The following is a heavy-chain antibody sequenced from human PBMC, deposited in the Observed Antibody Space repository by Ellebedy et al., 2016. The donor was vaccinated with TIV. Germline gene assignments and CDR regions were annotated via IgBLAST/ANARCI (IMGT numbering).Heavy chain of an antibody. CDR3: VRFPRGAPFVDYLYYMDV. CDR2: IDSSGGDT. J-gene: IGHJ6*03. D-gene: IGHD2-21*01. Sequence: GESLKISCAASAFVYGGFCMTWVRQAPGKGLEWVSSIDSSGGDTHYADSVKGRFIISRDNARNSLYLQMNSLRVEDTAVYYCVRFPRGAPFVDYLYYMDVWGKGTTVIVSS. CDR1: AFVYGGFC. V-gene: IGHV3-21*01.